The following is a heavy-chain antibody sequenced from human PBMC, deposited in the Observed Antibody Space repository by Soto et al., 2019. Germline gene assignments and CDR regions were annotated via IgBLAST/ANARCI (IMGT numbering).Heavy chain of an antibody. CDR3: GRKEVSGPIDY. Sequence: PGGSLRLSCAASGFTFSSYAMHWVRQAPGKGLEYVSAITSNGGNTDYASSVKGRFTISRDNSKNTLYLQMGSLRAEDMAVYYCGRKEVSGPIDYWGQGTLVTVSS. CDR1: GFTFSSYA. J-gene: IGHJ4*02. CDR2: ITSNGGNT. V-gene: IGHV3-64*01.